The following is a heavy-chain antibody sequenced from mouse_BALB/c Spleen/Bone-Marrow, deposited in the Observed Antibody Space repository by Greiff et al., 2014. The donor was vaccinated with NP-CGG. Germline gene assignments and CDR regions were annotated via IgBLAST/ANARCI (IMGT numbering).Heavy chain of an antibody. CDR3: ARDWDPFAY. Sequence: VQLQQSGAELMKPGASVKISCKATSYTFSSYWIEWVKQRPGHGLEWIGEILPGSGSTNYNEKFKGKATFTADTSSNTAYMQLSSLTSEDSAVYYCARDWDPFAYWGQGTLVTVSA. CDR1: SYTFSSYW. CDR2: ILPGSGST. D-gene: IGHD4-1*01. J-gene: IGHJ3*01. V-gene: IGHV1-9*01.